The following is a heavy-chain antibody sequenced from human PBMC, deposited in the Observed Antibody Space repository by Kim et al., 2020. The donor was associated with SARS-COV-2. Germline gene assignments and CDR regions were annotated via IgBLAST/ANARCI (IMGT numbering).Heavy chain of an antibody. J-gene: IGHJ5*02. V-gene: IGHV4-39*01. Sequence: SETLSLTCTVSGGSISSSSYYWGWIRQPPGKGLEWIGSIYYSGSTYYNPSLKSRVTISVDTSKNQFSLKLSSVTAADTAVYYCARNLSSITIFGVVIMGGWFDPWGQGTLVTVSS. CDR2: IYYSGST. CDR1: GGSISSSSYY. CDR3: ARNLSSITIFGVVIMGGWFDP. D-gene: IGHD3-3*01.